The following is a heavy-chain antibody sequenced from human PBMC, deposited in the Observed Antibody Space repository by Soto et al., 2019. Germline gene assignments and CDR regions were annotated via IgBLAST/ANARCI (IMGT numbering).Heavy chain of an antibody. V-gene: IGHV4-31*03. CDR2: IYYSGSS. J-gene: IGHJ4*02. Sequence: QVQLQESGPGLVKPSQTLSLTCTVSGGSISSGGYYWSWIRQHPGKGLEWIGYIYYSGSSYYHPSVKSRGTMSVDTSKNPCSLTLSSVTAADTAVYYCARWVGATSFDYWGQGTLVTVSS. CDR1: GGSISSGGYY. D-gene: IGHD1-26*01. CDR3: ARWVGATSFDY.